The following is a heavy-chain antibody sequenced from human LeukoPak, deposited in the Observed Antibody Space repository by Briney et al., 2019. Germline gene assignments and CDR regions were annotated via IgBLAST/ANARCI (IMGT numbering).Heavy chain of an antibody. CDR1: GMSVSDNY. Sequence: PWGSLRLSCAASGMSVSDNYMSWGRQGPGKGRELDCVSNRDGTTDYAESVKGRFTISRDIAENTLSLQMNSLRVQDTALYYCARDSGSTSWAYSWGQGTLVSVSS. D-gene: IGHD6-6*01. CDR2: SNRDGTT. J-gene: IGHJ4*02. V-gene: IGHV3-66*02. CDR3: ARDSGSTSWAYS.